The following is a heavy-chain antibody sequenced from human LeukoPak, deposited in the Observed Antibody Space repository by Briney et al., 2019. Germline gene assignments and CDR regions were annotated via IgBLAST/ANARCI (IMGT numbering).Heavy chain of an antibody. D-gene: IGHD3-9*01. CDR3: ARVGYDILTGPNYGMDV. Sequence: SETLSLTCAVYGXSFSGYYWSWIRQPPGKGLEWIGEINHSGSTNYNPSLKSRVTISVDTSKNQFSLKLSSVTAADTAVYYCARVGYDILTGPNYGMDVWGQGTTVTVSS. V-gene: IGHV4-34*01. CDR1: GXSFSGYY. CDR2: INHSGST. J-gene: IGHJ6*02.